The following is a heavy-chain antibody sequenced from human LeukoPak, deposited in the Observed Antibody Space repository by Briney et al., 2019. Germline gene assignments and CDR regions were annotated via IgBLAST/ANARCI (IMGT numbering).Heavy chain of an antibody. CDR3: AKDPGGDDYYYMDV. V-gene: IGHV3-30*02. D-gene: IGHD3-16*01. J-gene: IGHJ6*03. Sequence: GGSLRVSCAASGFTFSTYGMHWVREAPGKGLEWGEFIRYDGSHKYYADSVKGRFTISRDNSKNTLFLQMNSLRPEDTAVYYCAKDPGGDDYYYMDVWGKGTTVTVSS. CDR1: GFTFSTYG. CDR2: IRYDGSHK.